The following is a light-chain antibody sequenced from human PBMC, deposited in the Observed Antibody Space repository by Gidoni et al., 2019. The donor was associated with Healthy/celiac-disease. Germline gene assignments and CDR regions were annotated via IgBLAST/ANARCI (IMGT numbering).Light chain of an antibody. J-gene: IGLJ2*01. Sequence: SYELTQPLSVSVPRGQTARITCGGNNLGSKNVHWSQQKPGQAPVLVIYRDSNRPSGIPERFSGSNSGHTATRTISRAQAGDEADYYCQVWDSSTAYVVFGGGTKLTVL. CDR1: NLGSKN. CDR2: RDS. V-gene: IGLV3-9*01. CDR3: QVWDSSTAYVV.